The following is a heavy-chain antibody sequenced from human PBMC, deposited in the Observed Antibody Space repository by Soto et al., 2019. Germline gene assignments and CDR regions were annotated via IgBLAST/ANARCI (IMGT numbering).Heavy chain of an antibody. CDR1: GFTFDDYA. CDR2: ISWNSGSI. V-gene: IGHV3-9*01. D-gene: IGHD3-3*01. CDR3: AKGGASDYDFWSGYYWG. Sequence: EVQLVESGGGLVQPGRSLRLSCAASGFTFDDYAMHWVRQAPGKGLEWVSGISWNSGSIGYADSVKGRFTISRDNAKNSLYLQMNSLRAEDTALYYCAKGGASDYDFWSGYYWGWAQGTLVTVSS. J-gene: IGHJ4*02.